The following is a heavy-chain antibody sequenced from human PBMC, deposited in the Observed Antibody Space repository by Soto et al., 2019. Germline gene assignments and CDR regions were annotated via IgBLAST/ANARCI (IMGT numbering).Heavy chain of an antibody. CDR2: ISGSGNYT. J-gene: IGHJ4*02. CDR1: GVTFITYS. Sequence: AWSLRPSWAASGVTFITYSMNWVRQAPGKGPEWVSSISGSGNYTHYADFLRGRFTISRDNAKPSLYLQMNSLRAEDTAVYYCASEGINTYTEYYFDSWGQGTVVTVSS. CDR3: ASEGINTYTEYYFDS. D-gene: IGHD2-2*02. V-gene: IGHV3-21*01.